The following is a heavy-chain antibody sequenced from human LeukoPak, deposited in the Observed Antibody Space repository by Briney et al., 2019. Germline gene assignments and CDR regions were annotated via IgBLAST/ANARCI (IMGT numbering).Heavy chain of an antibody. CDR1: GFTFSSYS. CDR3: ASRTNQRAIDY. Sequence: PGGSLRLSCAASGFTFSSYSMNWVRQAPGKGLEWVSYISSGSGTIDYADSVKGRFSISRDNAKNSLYLQMNSLRAEDTAVYYCASRTNQRAIDYWGQGTLVTVSS. V-gene: IGHV3-48*01. D-gene: IGHD2-8*01. CDR2: ISSGSGTI. J-gene: IGHJ4*02.